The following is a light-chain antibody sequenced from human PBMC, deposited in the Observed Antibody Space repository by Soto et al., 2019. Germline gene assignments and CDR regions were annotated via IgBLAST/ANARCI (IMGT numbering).Light chain of an antibody. CDR3: QQRRNWPLFT. V-gene: IGKV3-11*01. CDR1: QSIRNS. CDR2: DAS. Sequence: EIVLTQSPATLSLSPGERATLSCRASQSIRNSVAWYQQKPGQAPRLLIFDASNRATGIPARFSGSGSGTDFTLTISSLESEDFAVYYWQQRRNWPLFTFGPGTKVDIK. J-gene: IGKJ3*01.